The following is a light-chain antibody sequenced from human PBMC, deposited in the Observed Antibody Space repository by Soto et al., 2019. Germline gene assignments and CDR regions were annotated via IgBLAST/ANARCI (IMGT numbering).Light chain of an antibody. Sequence: DIQMTQSPSSLSASVGDRVTITCRASQGIRKYLAWFQQKPEKAPKSLIYDASSLHSGVPSKFSGSASGTDFTLTINSLQPEDFATYYCQQYNSYPFTFGPGTKVDIK. CDR1: QGIRKY. CDR3: QQYNSYPFT. CDR2: DAS. V-gene: IGKV1-16*02. J-gene: IGKJ3*01.